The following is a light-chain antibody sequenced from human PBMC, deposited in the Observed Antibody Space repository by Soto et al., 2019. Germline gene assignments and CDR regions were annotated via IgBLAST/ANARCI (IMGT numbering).Light chain of an antibody. Sequence: EIVMTQSPGTLSLSPGERATLSCRASQSVRSNLAWYQQIPGQAPRLLIYGAFTRATGIPARFSGSGSGTKFTLAISSLQSEDFAVYYCQQYNDWPQTFGLGTKVNIK. V-gene: IGKV3-15*01. CDR3: QQYNDWPQT. J-gene: IGKJ1*01. CDR1: QSVRSN. CDR2: GAF.